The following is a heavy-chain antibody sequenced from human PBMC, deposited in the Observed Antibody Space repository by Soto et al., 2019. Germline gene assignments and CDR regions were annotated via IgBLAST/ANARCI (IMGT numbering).Heavy chain of an antibody. CDR3: AHKEFRTSSPFDF. Sequence: QITWKESGPALVKPTQTLTLTCTFSGFSLTTYGVGVAWIRQPPGKALEWLALINWDDDRHYNPSLTSRLTITKDTSKNQVVLTMTNMDPVDTATYYCAHKEFRTSSPFDFGGPGILVTVSS. CDR2: INWDDDR. J-gene: IGHJ4*02. CDR1: GFSLTTYGVG. V-gene: IGHV2-5*02.